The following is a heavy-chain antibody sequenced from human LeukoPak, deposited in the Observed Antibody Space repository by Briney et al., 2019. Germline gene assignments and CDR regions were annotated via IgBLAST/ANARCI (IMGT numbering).Heavy chain of an antibody. D-gene: IGHD2-15*01. Sequence: SVKVSCKASGGTFSSYAISWVRQAPGQGLEWMGGIIPIFGTSNYAQKFQGRVTMTTDTSTSTAYMELRSLRSDDTAVYYCARDKDCSGGSCYSRYFDYWGQGTLVTVSS. CDR3: ARDKDCSGGSCYSRYFDY. V-gene: IGHV1-69*05. J-gene: IGHJ4*02. CDR2: IIPIFGTS. CDR1: GGTFSSYA.